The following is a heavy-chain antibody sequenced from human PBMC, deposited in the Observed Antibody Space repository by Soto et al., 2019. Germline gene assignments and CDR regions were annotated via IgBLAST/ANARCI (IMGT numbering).Heavy chain of an antibody. D-gene: IGHD3-3*01. Sequence: QVQLVQSGSSVKKPGSSVKVSCKASGGTFSSYAISWVRQAPGQGLEWMGGIIPIFNATPYAQKFQGRVTITAVESTSTAYMELSSLRSEDTAVYYCAREDFDSEIYYRMDVWGQGTTVTVSS. CDR1: GGTFSSYA. V-gene: IGHV1-69*01. CDR2: IIPIFNAT. J-gene: IGHJ6*02. CDR3: AREDFDSEIYYRMDV.